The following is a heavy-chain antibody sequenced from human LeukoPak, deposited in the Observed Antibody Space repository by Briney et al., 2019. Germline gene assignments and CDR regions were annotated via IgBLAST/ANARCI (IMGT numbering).Heavy chain of an antibody. CDR2: ISTYNGNT. D-gene: IGHD3/OR15-3a*01. CDR3: ASSDWERAFDI. J-gene: IGHJ3*02. Sequence: ASVKVSCKASGYTFTNYGINWVRQAPGQGLEWMGWISTYNGNTNYAQKLQGRVAMTTDTSTSTAYMELRSLRSDDTAVYYCASSDWERAFDIWGLGTMVTVSS. CDR1: GYTFTNYG. V-gene: IGHV1-18*01.